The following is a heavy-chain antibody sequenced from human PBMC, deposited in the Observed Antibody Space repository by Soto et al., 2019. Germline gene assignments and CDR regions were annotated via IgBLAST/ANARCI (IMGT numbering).Heavy chain of an antibody. D-gene: IGHD1-26*01. V-gene: IGHV4-59*01. CDR2: IYYSGST. J-gene: IGHJ5*02. CDR1: GGSISSYY. Sequence: QVQLQESGPGLVKPSETLSLTCTVSGGSISSYYWSWIRQPPGKGLEWIGYIYYSGSTNYNPSLKSRVTISVDTSKNQFSLKLSSVTAADTAVYYCARDPVGAEVGEVNWFDPWGQGTLVTVSS. CDR3: ARDPVGAEVGEVNWFDP.